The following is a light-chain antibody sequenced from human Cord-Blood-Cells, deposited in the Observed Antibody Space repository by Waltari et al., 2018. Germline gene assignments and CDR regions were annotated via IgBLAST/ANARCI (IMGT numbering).Light chain of an antibody. CDR2: DAS. V-gene: IGKV1-5*01. J-gene: IGKJ1*01. CDR3: QQYNSYST. CDR1: QSISSW. Sequence: DIQMTQSPSTLSASVGDRVPITCRASQSISSWLAWYHQKPGKAPKLLIYDASSLESGVPSRFSGSGSVTEFTLTISSLQPDDFATYYCQQYNSYSTFGQGTKVEIK.